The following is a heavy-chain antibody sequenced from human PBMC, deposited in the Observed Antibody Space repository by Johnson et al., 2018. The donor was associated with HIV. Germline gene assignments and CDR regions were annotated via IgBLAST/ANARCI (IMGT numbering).Heavy chain of an antibody. CDR3: ARDHNMIVWGGAFDI. V-gene: IGHV3-30*04. Sequence: QVQLVESGGGLVQPGRSLRLSCAASGFTFSSFAMHWVRQAPGKGLEWVAVISYDGGNEYYADSVKGRFTISRDISKNTLYLQMNSLRAEDTAVYYCARDHNMIVWGGAFDIWGQGTMVTVSS. D-gene: IGHD3-22*01. CDR1: GFTFSSFA. CDR2: ISYDGGNE. J-gene: IGHJ3*02.